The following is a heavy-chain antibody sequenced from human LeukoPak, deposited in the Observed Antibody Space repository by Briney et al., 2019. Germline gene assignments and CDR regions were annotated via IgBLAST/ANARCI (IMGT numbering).Heavy chain of an antibody. CDR1: GFTFSGFV. CDR3: AKGDIVVVPAANHMDV. CDR2: ISYDGSIK. J-gene: IGHJ6*03. Sequence: GRSLRLSCAASGFTFSGFVLHWVRQAPGKGLEWVAVISYDGSIKYYADSVKGQFTISRDNSRNTLYLQMNSLRAEDTAVYYCAKGDIVVVPAANHMDVWGKGTTVTVSS. V-gene: IGHV3-30*04. D-gene: IGHD2-2*01.